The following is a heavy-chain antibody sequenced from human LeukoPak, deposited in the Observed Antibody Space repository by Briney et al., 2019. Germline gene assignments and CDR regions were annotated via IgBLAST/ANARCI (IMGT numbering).Heavy chain of an antibody. D-gene: IGHD2-2*01. Sequence: ASVKVSCKASGYTFTSYGISWVRQAPGQGLEWMGWISVYNGNTNSAQRLRGRVTMTTDTSTSTAYMELRSLRSDDTAVYYCARDHLAKASSFDYWGQGTLVTVSS. CDR2: ISVYNGNT. V-gene: IGHV1-18*01. J-gene: IGHJ4*02. CDR3: ARDHLAKASSFDY. CDR1: GYTFTSYG.